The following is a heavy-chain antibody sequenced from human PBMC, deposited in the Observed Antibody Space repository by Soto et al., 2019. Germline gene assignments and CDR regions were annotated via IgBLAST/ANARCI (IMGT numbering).Heavy chain of an antibody. Sequence: EVQLVESGGGLVKPGGSLRLSCVVSGVSFSDYSMNWDRQAPGKGLEWVSLITGNSEYKYYAGSVKGRFTVSRDNAKNSLYLQMNSLTVEDTAVYYCARSGELLQTFDSWGQGTLVTVSS. D-gene: IGHD1-26*01. V-gene: IGHV3-21*06. CDR1: GVSFSDYS. CDR2: ITGNSEYK. CDR3: ARSGELLQTFDS. J-gene: IGHJ4*02.